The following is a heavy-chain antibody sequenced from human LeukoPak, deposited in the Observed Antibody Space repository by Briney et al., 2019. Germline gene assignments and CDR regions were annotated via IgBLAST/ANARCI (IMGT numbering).Heavy chain of an antibody. V-gene: IGHV1-69*01. J-gene: IGHJ5*02. Sequence: ASVKVSCKASGGTFNSYAISWVRQAPGQGLEWMGGTIPIFGTANYAQKFQGRVTITADESTSTAYMELSSLRSEDTAVYYCAREPYYGSGSYYKTPRTPFYNWFDPWGQGTLVTVSS. D-gene: IGHD3-10*01. CDR1: GGTFNSYA. CDR2: TIPIFGTA. CDR3: AREPYYGSGSYYKTPRTPFYNWFDP.